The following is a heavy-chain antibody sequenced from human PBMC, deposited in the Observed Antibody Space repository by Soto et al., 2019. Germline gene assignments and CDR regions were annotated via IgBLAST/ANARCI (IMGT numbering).Heavy chain of an antibody. CDR1: GFTFSSYG. J-gene: IGHJ4*02. CDR2: ISYDGSNK. D-gene: IGHD2-15*01. CDR3: ARGSKDSYPGSRIFDF. V-gene: IGHV3-30*03. Sequence: GGSLRLSCAASGFTFSSYGMHWVRQAPGKGLEWVAVISYDGSNKYYADSVRGRFTFSRDNSKNTVYLQMSSLRADDSAVYYCARGSKDSYPGSRIFDFWGRGTLVTVSS.